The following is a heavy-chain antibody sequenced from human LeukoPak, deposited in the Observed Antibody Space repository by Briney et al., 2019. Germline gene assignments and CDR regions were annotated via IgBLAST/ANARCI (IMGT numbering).Heavy chain of an antibody. CDR1: GYSFTSYW. V-gene: IGHV5-51*03. D-gene: IGHD3-9*01. CDR3: ARLWAGDYDILPGYLDY. J-gene: IGHJ4*02. CDR2: IYPGDSDT. Sequence: GESLKISCKGSGYSFTSYWIGWVRQMPGKGLEWMGIIYPGDSDTRYSPSFQGQVTISADNSISTAYLQWSSLTASDTALYYCARLWAGDYDILPGYLDYGGQGPLVTVSS.